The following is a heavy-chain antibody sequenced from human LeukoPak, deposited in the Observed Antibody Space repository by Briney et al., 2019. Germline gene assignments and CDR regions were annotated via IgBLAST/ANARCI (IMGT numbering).Heavy chain of an antibody. CDR2: IRYDGSNK. CDR1: GFMFYDYH. Sequence: GGSLRLSCAASGFMFYDYHMHWVRQAPGKGLEWVAFIRYDGSNKYYADSVKGRFTISRDNSKNTLYLRMNSLRDEDTAVYYCAKGQYYNILTGFYVRRGLDYWGQGTLVTVSS. CDR3: AKGQYYNILTGFYVRRGLDY. D-gene: IGHD3-9*01. V-gene: IGHV3-30*02. J-gene: IGHJ4*02.